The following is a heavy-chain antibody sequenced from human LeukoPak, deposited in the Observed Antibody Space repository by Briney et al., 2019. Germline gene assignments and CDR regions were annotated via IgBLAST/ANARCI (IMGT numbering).Heavy chain of an antibody. J-gene: IGHJ4*02. CDR3: ESVVVIENQVFDY. D-gene: IGHD2-21*01. CDR2: IYYSGST. Sequence: PSETLSLTCNVSGGSISSNYWSWIRQPPGKGLEWIGYIYYSGSTNYNPSLKSRVTISVDTSKNQFSLKLSSVTAADTAVYYCESVVVIENQVFDYWGQGTLVTVSS. CDR1: GGSISSNY. V-gene: IGHV4-59*12.